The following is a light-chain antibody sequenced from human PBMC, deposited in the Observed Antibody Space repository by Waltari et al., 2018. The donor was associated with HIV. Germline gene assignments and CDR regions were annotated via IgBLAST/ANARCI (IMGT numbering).Light chain of an antibody. CDR1: SRDVGGYNF. J-gene: IGLJ3*02. CDR3: ESYTSTSVWV. CDR2: DVT. V-gene: IGLV2-14*03. Sequence: QSALTQPASVSGSPGQSIPISCTGSSRDVGGYNFVSWYQQHPGKAPRVLIYDVTTRPSGVSDRFSGSRSGDTASLTISGLQPEDEADYYCESYTSTSVWVFGGGTRLTVL.